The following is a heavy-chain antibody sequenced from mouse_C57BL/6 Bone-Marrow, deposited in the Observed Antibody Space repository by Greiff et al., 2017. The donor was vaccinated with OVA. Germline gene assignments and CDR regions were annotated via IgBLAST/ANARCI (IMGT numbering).Heavy chain of an antibody. CDR1: GFSLTSYG. CDR3: ARIYDGYYDAWFAY. D-gene: IGHD2-3*01. V-gene: IGHV2-2*01. Sequence: VQLVESGPGLVQPSQSLSITCTVSGFSLTSYGVHWVRQSPGKGLEWLGVIWSGGSTDYNAAFISRLSISKDNSKSQVFFKMNSLQADDTAIYYCARIYDGYYDAWFAYWGQGTLVTVSA. J-gene: IGHJ3*01. CDR2: IWSGGST.